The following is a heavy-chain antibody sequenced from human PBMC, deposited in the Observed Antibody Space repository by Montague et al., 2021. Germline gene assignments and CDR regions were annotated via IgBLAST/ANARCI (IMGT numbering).Heavy chain of an antibody. V-gene: IGHV4-39*01. CDR3: ARSLYCIGGSCYSGFDP. Sequence: SGTLSLTRTVSGGSISSNSYWWAWIRQPPGKGLEYVGTTFNTGSSYYSPSLKSRVTISVDTSKNQFSLRLSAVTAADTAVYYCARSLYCIGGSCYSGFDPWGQGTLVTVSS. D-gene: IGHD2-15*01. CDR2: TFNTGSS. J-gene: IGHJ5*02. CDR1: GGSISSNSYW.